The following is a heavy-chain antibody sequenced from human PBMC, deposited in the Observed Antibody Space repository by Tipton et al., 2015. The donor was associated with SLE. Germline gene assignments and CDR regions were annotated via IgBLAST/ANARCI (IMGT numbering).Heavy chain of an antibody. V-gene: IGHV4-39*07. CDR1: GGSISSSSYY. CDR2: IYYSGST. J-gene: IGHJ5*02. D-gene: IGHD2-15*01. CDR3: ARDSQGYCSGGRCYAGGWFDP. Sequence: TLSLTCTVSGGSISSSSYYWGWIRQPPGKGLEWIGTIYYSGSTNYNPSLKSRVSMSVDTSKNQFSLKLTSVTAADTAVYYCARDSQGYCSGGRCYAGGWFDPWGQGTLVTVSS.